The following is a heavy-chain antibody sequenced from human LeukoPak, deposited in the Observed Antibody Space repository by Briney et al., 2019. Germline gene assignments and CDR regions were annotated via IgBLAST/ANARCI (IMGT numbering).Heavy chain of an antibody. D-gene: IGHD5-12*01. CDR1: GGSISSYY. CDR3: ARDFQGAGYSGQQDAFDI. J-gene: IGHJ3*02. CDR2: IYYSGST. Sequence: KPSETLSLTCTVSGGSISSYYWGWIRQPPGKGLEWIGYIYYSGSTNYNPSLKSRVTISVDTSKNQFSLKLSSVTAADTAVYYCARDFQGAGYSGQQDAFDIWGQGTMVTVSS. V-gene: IGHV4-59*01.